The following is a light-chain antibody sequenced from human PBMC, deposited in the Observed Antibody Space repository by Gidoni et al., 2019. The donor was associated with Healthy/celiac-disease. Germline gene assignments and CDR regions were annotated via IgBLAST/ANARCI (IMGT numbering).Light chain of an antibody. CDR1: QSISSY. CDR2: AAS. CDR3: QQSYSTLRT. J-gene: IGKJ1*01. V-gene: IGKV1-39*01. Sequence: DVQMTQPPSSLSASVGDRVTITCRASQSISSYLNWYQQKPGKDPKLLLYAASSLQSGVPSRFSCSGSGTDFTLTISSLQPEDFATYYCQQSYSTLRTFGQGTKVEIK.